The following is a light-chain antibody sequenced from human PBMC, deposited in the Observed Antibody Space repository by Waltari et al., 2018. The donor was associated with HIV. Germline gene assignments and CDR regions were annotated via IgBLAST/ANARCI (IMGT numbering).Light chain of an antibody. CDR2: LAS. Sequence: DIVMTQFPLSVPVTPGEPASISCRSSQSLLHRNGYNYLDWYLQRPGQSPQLLIYLASYRPSGVPDRFSGSGSGTNFTLKISRVEAEDVGVYYCMQSLETPVFGPRTKVDIK. V-gene: IGKV2-28*01. CDR3: MQSLETPV. CDR1: QSLLHRNGYNY. J-gene: IGKJ3*01.